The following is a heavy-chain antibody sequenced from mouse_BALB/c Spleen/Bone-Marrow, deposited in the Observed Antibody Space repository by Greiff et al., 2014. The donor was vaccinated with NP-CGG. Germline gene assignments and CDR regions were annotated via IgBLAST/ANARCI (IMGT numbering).Heavy chain of an antibody. CDR3: TLAYFGQGDWFFDV. J-gene: IGHJ1*01. CDR1: DYTFTSYR. D-gene: IGHD2-10*01. V-gene: IGHV1-5*01. CDR2: IYPGDSDT. Sequence: VQLKESGTVLARPGASVKMSCKASDYTFTSYRMHWLKQRPGQGLEWIGAIYPGDSDTSYNQKFKGKAELTAVTSTSTAYMDPSSLTNEDSAVYYCTLAYFGQGDWFFDVWGAGTTVTVSS.